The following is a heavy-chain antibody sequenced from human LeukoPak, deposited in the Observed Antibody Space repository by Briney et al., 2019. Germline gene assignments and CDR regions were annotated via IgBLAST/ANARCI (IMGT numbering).Heavy chain of an antibody. CDR2: IYTSGST. Sequence: SETLSLTCTVSGGSISSYYWSWIRQPPGKGLEWIGYIYTSGSTNYNPSLKSRVTISVDPSKNQFSLKLSSVTAADTAVYYCARRHMGVVPAGYYYYMDVWGKGTTVTVSS. J-gene: IGHJ6*03. CDR1: GGSISSYY. V-gene: IGHV4-4*09. D-gene: IGHD2-2*01. CDR3: ARRHMGVVPAGYYYYMDV.